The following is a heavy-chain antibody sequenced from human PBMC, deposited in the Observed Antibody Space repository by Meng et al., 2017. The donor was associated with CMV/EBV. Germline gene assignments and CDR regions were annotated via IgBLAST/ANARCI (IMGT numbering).Heavy chain of an antibody. CDR1: GFTFSGYW. Sequence: LSCAAAGFTFSGYWMHWVRQVPGKGLLWVARIKSDGSAPRYAGSVKGRFTISRDNAKNTLYLQMNSLRAEDTAVYYCARDNGGNPDYWGQGTLVTVSS. V-gene: IGHV3-74*01. D-gene: IGHD4-23*01. CDR3: ARDNGGNPDY. CDR2: IKSDGSAP. J-gene: IGHJ4*02.